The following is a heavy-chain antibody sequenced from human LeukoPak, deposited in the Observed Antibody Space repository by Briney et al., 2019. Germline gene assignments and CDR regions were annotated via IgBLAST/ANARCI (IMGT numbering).Heavy chain of an antibody. CDR3: AAHTRNYYYYYYMDV. Sequence: PGGSLRLSCAAFGFTFSSYAMRWVRQAPGKGLEWVSAISGSGGSTYYADSVKGRFTISRDNSKNTLYLQMNSLRAEDTAVYYCAAHTRNYYYYYYMDVWGKGTTVTVSS. J-gene: IGHJ6*03. V-gene: IGHV3-23*01. CDR2: ISGSGGST. CDR1: GFTFSSYA. D-gene: IGHD1-1*01.